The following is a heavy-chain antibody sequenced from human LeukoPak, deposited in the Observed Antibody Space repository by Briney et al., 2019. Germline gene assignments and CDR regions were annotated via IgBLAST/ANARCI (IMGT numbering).Heavy chain of an antibody. D-gene: IGHD1-26*01. CDR3: ARVVGSTLDY. Sequence: PGGSLRLSCAASGFSFSGYYMSWIRQAPGKGLEWVSYITSSGGTISYADSVKGRFTISRDNAKNLLYLQMNSLRAEDTAVYYCARVVGSTLDYWGQGTLVTVSS. J-gene: IGHJ4*02. V-gene: IGHV3-11*01. CDR1: GFSFSGYY. CDR2: ITSSGGTI.